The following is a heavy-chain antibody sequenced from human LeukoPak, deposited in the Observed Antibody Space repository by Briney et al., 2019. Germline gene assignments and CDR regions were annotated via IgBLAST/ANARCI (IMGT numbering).Heavy chain of an antibody. CDR1: GGSINSYY. J-gene: IGHJ4*02. Sequence: SETLSLTCTVSGGSINSYYWSWIRQPPGKGLEWIGYIYYSGSTNYNPSLKSRVTISVDTSKNQFSLKLSSVTAADTAVYYCARLYCSGGSCYPYYFDYWGQGTLVTVSS. CDR3: ARLYCSGGSCYPYYFDY. D-gene: IGHD2-15*01. V-gene: IGHV4-59*08. CDR2: IYYSGST.